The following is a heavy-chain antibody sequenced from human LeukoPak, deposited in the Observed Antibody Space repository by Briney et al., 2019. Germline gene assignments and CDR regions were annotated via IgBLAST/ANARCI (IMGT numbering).Heavy chain of an antibody. CDR1: GGSISSGSYY. V-gene: IGHV4-61*02. Sequence: SQTLSLTCTVSGGSISSGSYYWGWIRQRAGKGLEWIGRIYTSGSTNYNPSLKSRVTISVDTSKNQFSLKLSSVTAADTAVYYCASEKLWFGEPVWGQGTLVTVSS. J-gene: IGHJ4*02. CDR3: ASEKLWFGEPV. CDR2: IYTSGST. D-gene: IGHD3-10*01.